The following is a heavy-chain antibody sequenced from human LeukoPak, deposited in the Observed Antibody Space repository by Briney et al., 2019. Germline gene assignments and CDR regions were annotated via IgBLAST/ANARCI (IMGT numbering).Heavy chain of an antibody. CDR2: INPNSGGT. J-gene: IGHJ5*02. V-gene: IGHV1-2*02. Sequence: ASVKVSCKASGYTFTGYYMHWVRQAPGQGLEWMGWINPNSGGTNYAQKFQGRVTMTRDTSISTAYMELSRLRSDDTAVYYCAREEAVSYNWFDPWGQGTLATVSS. D-gene: IGHD1-14*01. CDR3: AREEAVSYNWFDP. CDR1: GYTFTGYY.